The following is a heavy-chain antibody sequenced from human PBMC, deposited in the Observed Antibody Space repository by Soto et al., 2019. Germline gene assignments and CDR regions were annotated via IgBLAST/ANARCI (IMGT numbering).Heavy chain of an antibody. J-gene: IGHJ6*02. CDR1: GYTFTSYG. D-gene: IGHD3-9*01. V-gene: IGHV1-18*01. CDR2: ISAYNGNT. Sequence: GASVKVSCKASGYTFTSYGISWVRQAPGQGLEWMGWISAYNGNTNYAQKLQGRVTMTTDTSTSTAYMELRSLRSDDTAVYYCARDTVLRYFDWSPNYYYGMYVCGQGTTVTVSS. CDR3: ARDTVLRYFDWSPNYYYGMYV.